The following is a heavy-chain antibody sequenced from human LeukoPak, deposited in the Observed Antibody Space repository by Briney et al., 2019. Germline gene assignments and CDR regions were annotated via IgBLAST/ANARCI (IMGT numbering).Heavy chain of an antibody. CDR3: ARGAYCSSTSCPDQYYDP. CDR2: INHSGST. CDR1: GGSFSGYY. V-gene: IGHV4-34*01. J-gene: IGHJ5*02. Sequence: SETLSLTCAVYGGSFSGYYWSWIRQPPGKGLEWIGEINHSGSTNYNPSLKSRVTISVDTSRNQFSLKLSSVTAADTAVYYCARGAYCSSTSCPDQYYDPWGQGTLVTVSS. D-gene: IGHD2-2*01.